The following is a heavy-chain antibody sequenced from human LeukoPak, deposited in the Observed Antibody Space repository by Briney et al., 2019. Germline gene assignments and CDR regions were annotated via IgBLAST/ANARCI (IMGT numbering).Heavy chain of an antibody. J-gene: IGHJ4*02. Sequence: QPGGSLRLSCAASGITFTGNWHWVRQAPGKGLVWVSVIRSDGSSATYADSVKGRFTISRDSAKNTLYLQMNSLRAEDTAVYYCARPIVATNLDYWGQGALVTVSS. CDR2: IRSDGSSA. CDR1: GITFTGNW. CDR3: ARPIVATNLDY. V-gene: IGHV3-74*01. D-gene: IGHD5-12*01.